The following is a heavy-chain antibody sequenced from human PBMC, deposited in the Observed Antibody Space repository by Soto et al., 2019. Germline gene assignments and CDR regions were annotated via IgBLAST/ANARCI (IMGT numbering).Heavy chain of an antibody. D-gene: IGHD6-13*01. CDR3: ARDQGSHPGD. Sequence: QVQLQESGPGLVRPSGTVSLTCAVSGLSISSGDWWSWVRQPPGKGLEWIGEIHHSGSANYNPSRKSRVPLSVVPSKDLFSLTMISVTTADTAFYYCARDQGSHPGDWGQGTLVSVSS. CDR1: GLSISSGDW. J-gene: IGHJ4*02. V-gene: IGHV4-4*02. CDR2: IHHSGSA.